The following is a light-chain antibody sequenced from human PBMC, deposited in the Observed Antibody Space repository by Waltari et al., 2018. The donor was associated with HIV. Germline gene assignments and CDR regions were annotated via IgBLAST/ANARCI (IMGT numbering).Light chain of an antibody. CDR3: ATWDDSLNGLI. Sequence: QSVLTQPPSASATPGQRVTISCSGSTFNFGRTPVSWYQQLPGTAPKLLIYTNDQRPSGVPDRFSGSKSGTSASLAISGLQSGDEADYYCATWDDSLNGLIFGGGTKLSVL. CDR1: TFNFGRTP. J-gene: IGLJ2*01. V-gene: IGLV1-44*01. CDR2: TND.